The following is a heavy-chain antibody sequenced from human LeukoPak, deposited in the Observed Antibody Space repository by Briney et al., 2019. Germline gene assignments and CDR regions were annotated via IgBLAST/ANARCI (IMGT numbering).Heavy chain of an antibody. Sequence: ASVKVSCKGSGYTFSTYGISWVRQAPGQGLERMGWISAYNGHTKYAQKFQGRVTMTTDTSTSTAYMELTSLTSDDTAVYYCARDKDLGAVAGTFDYWGQGTLVTVSS. V-gene: IGHV1-18*01. CDR2: ISAYNGHT. CDR1: GYTFSTYG. J-gene: IGHJ4*02. D-gene: IGHD6-19*01. CDR3: ARDKDLGAVAGTFDY.